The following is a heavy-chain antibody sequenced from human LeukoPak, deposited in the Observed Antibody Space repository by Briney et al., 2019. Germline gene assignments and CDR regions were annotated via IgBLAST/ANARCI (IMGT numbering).Heavy chain of an antibody. Sequence: ASVKASCKASGYTFTSYDINWVRQATGQGLEWMGWMNPNSGNTGYAQKFQGRVTMTRNTSISTAYMELSSLRSEDPAVYYCARRYCSSTSCHYFDYWGQGTLVTVSS. CDR2: MNPNSGNT. D-gene: IGHD2-2*01. CDR3: ARRYCSSTSCHYFDY. CDR1: GYTFTSYD. V-gene: IGHV1-8*01. J-gene: IGHJ4*02.